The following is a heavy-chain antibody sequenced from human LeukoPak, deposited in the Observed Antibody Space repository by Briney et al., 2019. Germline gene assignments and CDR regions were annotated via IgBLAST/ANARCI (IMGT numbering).Heavy chain of an antibody. D-gene: IGHD6-19*01. J-gene: IGHJ3*01. CDR3: ARVLVVAGTGAFDF. Sequence: GGSLRLSCAASGFTFSNYWMHWVRQAPGKGLVWVSRINTDGSSTIYADSVNGRFTISRDNAKNTLYLQMNSLRAEDTAVYYCARVLVVAGTGAFDFWGQGTMVTVSS. CDR2: INTDGSST. CDR1: GFTFSNYW. V-gene: IGHV3-74*01.